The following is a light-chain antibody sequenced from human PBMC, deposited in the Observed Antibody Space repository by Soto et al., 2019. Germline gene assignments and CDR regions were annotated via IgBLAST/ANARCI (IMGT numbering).Light chain of an antibody. CDR1: QAILTY. CDR3: QQTFSPAVT. J-gene: IGKJ4*01. V-gene: IGKV1-39*01. Sequence: DIHLTQSPSSLSAALGDRVTITCRASQAILTYLNWFQQKAGKAPEVLIYGASSLRSGVPSRFTGSGSATDFTLTITSLQPEDAGTYFCQQTFSPAVTFGGGPTV. CDR2: GAS.